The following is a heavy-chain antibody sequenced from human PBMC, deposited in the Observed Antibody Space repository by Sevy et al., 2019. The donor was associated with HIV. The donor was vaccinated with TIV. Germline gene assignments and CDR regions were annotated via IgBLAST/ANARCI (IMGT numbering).Heavy chain of an antibody. CDR2: IIPIFGTA. V-gene: IGHV1-69*13. CDR1: GGTFSSYA. J-gene: IGHJ6*02. CDR3: ARDGGSGSYSNPVWWYYGMDV. D-gene: IGHD3-10*01. Sequence: ASVKVSCKASGGTFSSYAISWVRQAPGQGLEWMGGIIPIFGTANYAQKFQGRVTITADESTSTAYMELSSLRSEDTAVYYCARDGGSGSYSNPVWWYYGMDVWGQGTTVTVSS.